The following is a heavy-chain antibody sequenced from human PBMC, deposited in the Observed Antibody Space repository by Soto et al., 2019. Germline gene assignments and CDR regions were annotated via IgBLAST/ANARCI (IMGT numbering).Heavy chain of an antibody. CDR3: ASLDPYSGYDFYFDY. D-gene: IGHD5-12*01. V-gene: IGHV1-69*13. J-gene: IGHJ4*02. CDR1: GGTLSSYA. Sequence: GASVKVSCKASGGTLSSYAISWVRQAPGQGLEWMGGIIPIFGTANYAQKYQGRVTITADESTSTANMELSSLRSEDTAVYYCASLDPYSGYDFYFDYWGQGTLVTVSS. CDR2: IIPIFGTA.